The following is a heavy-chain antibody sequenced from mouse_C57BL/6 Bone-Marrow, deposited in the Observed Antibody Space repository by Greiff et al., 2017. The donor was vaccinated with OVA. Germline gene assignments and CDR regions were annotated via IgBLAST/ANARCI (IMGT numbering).Heavy chain of an antibody. CDR3: ARLNREYGIDY. CDR1: GYTFTSYW. Sequence: QVQLKQPGAELVRPGTSVTLSCKASGYTFTSYWMHWVKQRPGQGLEWIGVIDPSDSYTNYYQKFKGKATLTVDTSSSTAYMLLSSLPSEDSAVYYCARLNREYGIDYWGQGTTLTVSS. J-gene: IGHJ2*01. D-gene: IGHD2-1*01. CDR2: IDPSDSYT. V-gene: IGHV1-59*01.